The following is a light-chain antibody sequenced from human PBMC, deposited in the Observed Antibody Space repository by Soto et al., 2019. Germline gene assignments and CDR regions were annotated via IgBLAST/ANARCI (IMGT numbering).Light chain of an antibody. Sequence: QSALTQPASLSGSPGQLITISCTGTSSDVGGYNYVSWYQQHPGKAPKLMIYDVSNRPSGVSNRFSGSKSGNTASLTISGLQAEDEADYYCSSYTSSSTLYVFGTGTKVTVL. CDR3: SSYTSSSTLYV. CDR1: SSDVGGYNY. J-gene: IGLJ1*01. V-gene: IGLV2-14*01. CDR2: DVS.